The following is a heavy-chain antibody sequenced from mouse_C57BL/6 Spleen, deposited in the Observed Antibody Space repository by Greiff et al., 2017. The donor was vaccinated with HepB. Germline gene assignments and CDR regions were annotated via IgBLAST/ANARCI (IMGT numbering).Heavy chain of an antibody. Sequence: EVNVVESGAELVKPGASVKLSCTASGLNIKDYYMHWVKQRTEQGLEWIGRIDPEDGETKYAPKFQGKATITADTSSNTAYLQLSSLTSEDTAVYYCARGEDGYYGYAMDYWGQGTSVTVSS. V-gene: IGHV14-2*01. D-gene: IGHD2-3*01. CDR1: GLNIKDYY. J-gene: IGHJ4*01. CDR2: IDPEDGET. CDR3: ARGEDGYYGYAMDY.